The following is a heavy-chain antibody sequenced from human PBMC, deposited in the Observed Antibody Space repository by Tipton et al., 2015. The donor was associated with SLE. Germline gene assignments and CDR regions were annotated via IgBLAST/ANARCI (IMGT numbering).Heavy chain of an antibody. D-gene: IGHD6-13*01. CDR1: GFTFVTYD. CDR3: ARGRLTGGIRDYLDS. J-gene: IGHJ4*02. V-gene: IGHV3-48*03. CDR2: ISGTGNTI. Sequence: SLRLSCAASGFTFVTYDMHWVRQAPGKGLKWISYISGTGNTIYYTDSVKGRFTTSRDNAKNSLFLQVNSLRAEDSALYYCARGRLTGGIRDYLDSWGQGTQVTVSS.